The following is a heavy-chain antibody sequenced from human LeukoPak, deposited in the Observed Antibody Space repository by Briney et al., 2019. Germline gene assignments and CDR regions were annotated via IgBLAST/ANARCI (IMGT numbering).Heavy chain of an antibody. D-gene: IGHD1-14*01. J-gene: IGHJ4*02. CDR3: ATPLTGLHY. V-gene: IGHV3-53*01. CDR1: GFTVSNNY. CDR2: IYRGGNT. Sequence: GSLRLSCAASGFTVSNNYIMWVRQAPGKGLEWVSDIYRGGNTNYADSVKGRFTISRDNSKNTLYLQMNSLRAEDTAVYYCATPLTGLHYWGQGTLVTVSS.